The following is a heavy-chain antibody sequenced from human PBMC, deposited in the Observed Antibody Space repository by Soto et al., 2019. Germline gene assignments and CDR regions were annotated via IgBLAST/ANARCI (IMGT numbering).Heavy chain of an antibody. J-gene: IGHJ5*02. Sequence: QVQLVESGGGVVQPGRSLRLYCAASGFTFSRYAMHWVRQAPGKGLEWVAYIIYDGSNKYYADSVKGRFSISRDNSNNTLYLQMNSLRTDDTALYYCAREGGGSNWFDPWGQGTLVTVSS. CDR3: AREGGGSNWFDP. D-gene: IGHD1-26*01. CDR1: GFTFSRYA. V-gene: IGHV3-30-3*01. CDR2: IIYDGSNK.